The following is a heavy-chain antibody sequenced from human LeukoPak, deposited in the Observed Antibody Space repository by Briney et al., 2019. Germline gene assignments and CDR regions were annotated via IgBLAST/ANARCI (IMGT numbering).Heavy chain of an antibody. CDR3: ARSSAAARVFDY. D-gene: IGHD2-15*01. CDR2: IYHSGST. Sequence: SQTLSLTCAVSGGSISGGGYSWSWIRQPPGKGLEWIGYIYHSGSTYYNPSLKSRVTISVDRSKNQFSLKLSSVTAADTAVYYCARSSAAARVFDYWGQGTLVTVSS. V-gene: IGHV4-30-2*01. J-gene: IGHJ4*02. CDR1: GGSISGGGYS.